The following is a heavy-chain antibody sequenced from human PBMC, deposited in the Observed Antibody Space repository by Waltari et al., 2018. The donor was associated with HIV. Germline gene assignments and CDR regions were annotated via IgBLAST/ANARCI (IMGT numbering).Heavy chain of an antibody. CDR3: AKDLGNFAND. J-gene: IGHJ4*02. D-gene: IGHD1-1*01. CDR1: GFTFSSYA. V-gene: IGHV3-23*01. Sequence: ELQLLASGGGLVQPGGSLRLSCAACGFTFSSYAMTWVRQAPGKGLEWVSGISSNSGSTDYADSVKGRLTISRDNSKNILYLQMNSLRAEDTAVYYCAKDLGNFANDWGQGTLVTVTS. CDR2: ISSNSGST.